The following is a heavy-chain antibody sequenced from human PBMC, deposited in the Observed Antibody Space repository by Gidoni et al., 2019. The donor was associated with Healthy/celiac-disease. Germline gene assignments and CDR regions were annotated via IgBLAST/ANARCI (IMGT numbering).Heavy chain of an antibody. V-gene: IGHV1-8*01. CDR3: ARGPDFVVVLAYRYYVDY. D-gene: IGHD2-15*01. CDR1: GYTFTSYA. CDR2: MNPNSGNT. J-gene: IGHJ4*02. Sequence: QVQLVQSGAEVKKPGASVKVSCKASGYTFTSYAINWVRQATGQGLEWMGWMNPNSGNTDYAQKFQGRVTMTRNTSISTAYMELSSLRSEDTAVYYCARGPDFVVVLAYRYYVDYWGQGTLVTVSS.